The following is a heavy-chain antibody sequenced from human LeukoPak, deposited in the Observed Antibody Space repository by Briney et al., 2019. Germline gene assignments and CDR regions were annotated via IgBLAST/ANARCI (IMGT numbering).Heavy chain of an antibody. D-gene: IGHD3-3*01. Sequence: SETLSLTCTVSGGSISSSSYYWGWIRQPPGKGLEWIGSIYYSGSTYYNPSLKSRVTISVDTSKNQFSLKLSSVTAADTAVYYCARRAAGEDFWSGHYNYFDYWGQGTLVSVSS. V-gene: IGHV4-39*01. CDR2: IYYSGST. CDR3: ARRAAGEDFWSGHYNYFDY. J-gene: IGHJ4*02. CDR1: GGSISSSSYY.